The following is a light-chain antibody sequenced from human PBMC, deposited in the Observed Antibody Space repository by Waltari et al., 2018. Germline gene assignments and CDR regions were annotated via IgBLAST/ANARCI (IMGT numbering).Light chain of an antibody. V-gene: IGKV3-20*01. Sequence: EIVLTQSPGTLSLSPGERATLSCRASHSVSRSLAWYQQKPGQAPRLLIYGASNRATGIPDRFSGSGSGTDFSLTISRLDPEDVAVYFCQHYVRLPATFGQGTKVEIK. CDR1: HSVSRS. J-gene: IGKJ1*01. CDR2: GAS. CDR3: QHYVRLPAT.